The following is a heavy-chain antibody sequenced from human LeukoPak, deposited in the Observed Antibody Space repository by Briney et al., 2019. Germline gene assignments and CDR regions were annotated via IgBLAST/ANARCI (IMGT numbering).Heavy chain of an antibody. J-gene: IGHJ4*02. Sequence: GGSLRLSCAASGFTFRTYGMHWVRQAPVKGLDWVAVISYDGSNTYYADSVKGRFTISRDNSKNTLYLQMNSLRAEDTAVYYCANENYYGSGSYADHWGQGTLVTVSS. D-gene: IGHD3-10*01. V-gene: IGHV3-30*18. CDR3: ANENYYGSGSYADH. CDR2: ISYDGSNT. CDR1: GFTFRTYG.